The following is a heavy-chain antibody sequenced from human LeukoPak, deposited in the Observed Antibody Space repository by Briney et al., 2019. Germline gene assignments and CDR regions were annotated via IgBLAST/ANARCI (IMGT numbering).Heavy chain of an antibody. V-gene: IGHV3-66*01. D-gene: IGHD3-22*01. CDR3: ARDHLADYYDSSGLDY. J-gene: IGHJ4*02. Sequence: GGSLRLSCAASGFTVSSNYMSWVRQAPGKGLEWVSVIYSGGSTYYADSVKGRFTISRDNSKNTLYLQMNSLRAEDTAVYYCARDHLADYYDSSGLDYWGQGTLVTVSS. CDR2: IYSGGST. CDR1: GFTVSSNY.